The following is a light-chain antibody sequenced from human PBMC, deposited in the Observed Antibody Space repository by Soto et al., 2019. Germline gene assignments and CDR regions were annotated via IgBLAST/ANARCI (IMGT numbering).Light chain of an antibody. CDR2: GNS. J-gene: IGLJ3*02. CDR3: QSHDSSLSGWV. Sequence: QSVLTQPPSVSGAPGQRVTISCTGSSSNIGAGYDVHWYQQLPGTAPKLLIYGNSNRPSGVPDRFSGSNSGTSASLAITGLQAEDEADYYCQSHDSSLSGWVFGGGTKVTVL. V-gene: IGLV1-40*01. CDR1: SSNIGAGYD.